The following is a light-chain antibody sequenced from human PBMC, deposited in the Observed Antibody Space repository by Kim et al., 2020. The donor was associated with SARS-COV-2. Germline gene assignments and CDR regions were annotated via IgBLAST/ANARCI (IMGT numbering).Light chain of an antibody. Sequence: EIVLTQSPGTLSLSPGERATLSCRASQSISTYLAWYQQKPGQAPGLLFYGASSRATGIPDRFSGSGSGIDFTLTISRLEPEDFAVYYCQQYDSPPYTFGQGTKLEI. J-gene: IGKJ2*01. V-gene: IGKV3-20*01. CDR2: GAS. CDR3: QQYDSPPYT. CDR1: QSISTY.